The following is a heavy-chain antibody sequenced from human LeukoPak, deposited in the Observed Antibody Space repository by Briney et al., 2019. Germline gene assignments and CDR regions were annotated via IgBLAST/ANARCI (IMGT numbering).Heavy chain of an antibody. J-gene: IGHJ4*02. CDR3: ARVGGVIVPGPFDY. Sequence: PGGSLRLSCAASGFTFDDYGMSWVRQAPGKGLEWVSGINWNGGSTGYADSVKGRFTISRDNAKNSLYLQMNSLRAEDTALYYCARVGGVIVPGPFDYWGQGTLVTVSS. CDR2: INWNGGST. D-gene: IGHD3-16*02. CDR1: GFTFDDYG. V-gene: IGHV3-20*04.